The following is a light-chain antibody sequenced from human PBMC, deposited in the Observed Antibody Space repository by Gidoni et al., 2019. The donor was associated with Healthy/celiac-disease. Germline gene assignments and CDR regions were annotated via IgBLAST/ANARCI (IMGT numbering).Light chain of an antibody. CDR3: QQRSNWLT. V-gene: IGKV3-11*01. CDR1: QSVSSY. CDR2: DAS. Sequence: EFVLPQSPATLSLSPGETATRSCRASQSVSSYLAWYQQKPGQAPRLLIYDASNRATGIPARFSGSGSGTDFTLTISSLEPEDFAVYYCQQRSNWLTFGGXTKVEIK. J-gene: IGKJ4*01.